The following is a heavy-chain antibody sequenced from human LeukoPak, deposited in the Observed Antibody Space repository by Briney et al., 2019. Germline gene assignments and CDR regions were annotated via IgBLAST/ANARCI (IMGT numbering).Heavy chain of an antibody. CDR1: GYSFTTYW. V-gene: IGHV5-51*01. J-gene: IGHJ4*02. CDR2: IYPGDSDT. CDR3: ARRQGCSSTSCPADY. D-gene: IGHD2-2*01. Sequence: GESLKISCRGSGYSFTTYWIGWVRQMPGKGLEWMGIIYPGDSDTRYSPSFQGQVTMSADKSINTAYLQWSSLKASDAAMYYCARRQGCSSTSCPADYWGQGTLVTVYS.